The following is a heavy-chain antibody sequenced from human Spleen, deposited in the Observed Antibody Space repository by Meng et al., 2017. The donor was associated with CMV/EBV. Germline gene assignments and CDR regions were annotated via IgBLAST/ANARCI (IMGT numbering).Heavy chain of an antibody. CDR1: YTFTTYY. J-gene: IGHJ5*02. D-gene: IGHD3-9*01. Sequence: YTFTTYYIHWVRQAPGQGLEWMGWINPNSGGTNYAQNFQGRVTMTGDTSISTAYMALTRLRSDDTAIYYCARGPYYDILTGQGWFDSWGQGTLVTVSS. V-gene: IGHV1-2*02. CDR3: ARGPYYDILTGQGWFDS. CDR2: INPNSGGT.